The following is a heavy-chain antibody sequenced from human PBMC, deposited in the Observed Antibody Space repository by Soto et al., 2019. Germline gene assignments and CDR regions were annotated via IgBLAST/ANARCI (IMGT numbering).Heavy chain of an antibody. Sequence: EVQVVESGGGLVQSGGSLTLSCAASGFTVSNSYMSWVRQAPGKGLEWVSAIYSGGSTYYADSVKGRFTISRDNSRNTLYLKMNSLRAEDPAVYFCARCDGSATYCFFFAYWGQGTPVTVSS. CDR2: IYSGGST. V-gene: IGHV3-66*01. CDR1: GFTVSNSY. J-gene: IGHJ4*02. D-gene: IGHD3-10*01. CDR3: ARCDGSATYCFFFAY.